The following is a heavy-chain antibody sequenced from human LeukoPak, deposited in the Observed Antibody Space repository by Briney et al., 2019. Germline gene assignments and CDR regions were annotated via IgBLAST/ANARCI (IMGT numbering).Heavy chain of an antibody. D-gene: IGHD3-22*01. V-gene: IGHV4-4*02. Sequence: SETLSLTCAVSGGSISSSYWWSWVRQPPGKGLEWIGEIYHGRNTNYNPSLKSRVTILVDKSKNQFSLKLSSVTAADTAVYYCTRAASSGPLFTYHMDVWGKGTTVTVSS. CDR2: IYHGRNT. CDR1: GGSISSSYW. J-gene: IGHJ6*03. CDR3: TRAASSGPLFTYHMDV.